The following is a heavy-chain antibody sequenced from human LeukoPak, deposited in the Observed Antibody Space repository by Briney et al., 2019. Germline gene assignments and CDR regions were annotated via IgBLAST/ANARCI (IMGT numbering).Heavy chain of an antibody. D-gene: IGHD3-22*01. J-gene: IGHJ6*03. CDR3: ARETRITMIVVHYMDV. CDR1: GFTFSSYW. CDR2: INSDGSST. V-gene: IGHV3-74*01. Sequence: GGSLRLSCAASGFTFSSYWMHWVRQAPGKGLVWVSRINSDGSSTSYADSVKGRFTISRDNAKNTLYLQMNSLRAEDTAVYYCARETRITMIVVHYMDVWGKGTTVTVSS.